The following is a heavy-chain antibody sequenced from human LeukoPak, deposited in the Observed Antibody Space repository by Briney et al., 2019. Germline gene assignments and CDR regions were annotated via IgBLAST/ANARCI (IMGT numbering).Heavy chain of an antibody. CDR2: INHSGST. CDR1: GGSFSGYY. Sequence: PSETLSLTCAVYGGSFSGYYWSWIRQPPGKGLEWIGEINHSGSTNYSPSLKSRVTISVDTSKNQFSLKLSSVTAADTAVYYCARGEMATIEDAFDIWGQGTMVTVSS. J-gene: IGHJ3*02. V-gene: IGHV4-34*01. D-gene: IGHD5-24*01. CDR3: ARGEMATIEDAFDI.